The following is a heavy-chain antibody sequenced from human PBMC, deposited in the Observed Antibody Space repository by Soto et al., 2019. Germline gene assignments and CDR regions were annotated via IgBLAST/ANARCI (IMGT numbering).Heavy chain of an antibody. D-gene: IGHD3-22*01. CDR3: ARALRYYDSSGDDAFDI. V-gene: IGHV1-2*02. J-gene: IGHJ3*02. Sequence: GASVKVSCKASGYTFTGYYMHWVRLAPGQGLEWMGWINPNSGGTNYAQKFQGRVTMTRDTSISTAYMELSRLRSDDTAVYYCARALRYYDSSGDDAFDIWGQGTMVPVPS. CDR2: INPNSGGT. CDR1: GYTFTGYY.